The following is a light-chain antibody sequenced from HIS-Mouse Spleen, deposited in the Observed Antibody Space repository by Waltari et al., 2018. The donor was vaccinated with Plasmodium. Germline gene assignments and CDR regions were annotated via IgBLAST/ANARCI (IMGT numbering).Light chain of an antibody. CDR3: QQYDNLPPLFT. CDR1: QDISNY. Sequence: DIQMTQSPSSLSASVGDRVTITCQASQDISNYLHWDQQQPGKDPKLPIYDASNLETGCPARFSGSGSGTDVTFTISSLQPEDIATYYCQQYDNLPPLFTFGPGTKVDIK. V-gene: IGKV1-33*01. J-gene: IGKJ3*01. CDR2: DAS.